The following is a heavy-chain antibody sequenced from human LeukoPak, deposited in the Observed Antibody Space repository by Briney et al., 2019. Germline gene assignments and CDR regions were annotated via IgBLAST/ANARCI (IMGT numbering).Heavy chain of an antibody. J-gene: IGHJ5*02. CDR2: IYYTGDT. Sequence: SETLSLTCTVSGGSISSSSRYWGWIRQPPGRGLEWIATIYYTGDTYYNPSLQSRVTISADTSRNQFSLTLSSVTATDTAVYYCARRDYGVPFDPWGPGTLVTVSS. V-gene: IGHV4-39*01. CDR1: GGSISSSSRY. CDR3: ARRDYGVPFDP. D-gene: IGHD4-17*01.